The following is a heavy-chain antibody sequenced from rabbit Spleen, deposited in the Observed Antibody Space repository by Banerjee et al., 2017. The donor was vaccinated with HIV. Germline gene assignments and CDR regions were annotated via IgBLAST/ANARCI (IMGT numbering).Heavy chain of an antibody. CDR2: IDTGDSGST. D-gene: IGHD6-1*01. CDR3: ARDQDHYSYSFLGRIVNGGYGMDL. V-gene: IGHV1S45*01. Sequence: QEQLEESGGDLVKPEGSLTLTCTASGFSFSGSYFICWVRQAPGKGLEWIACIDTGDSGSTYYASWAKGRFTISKASSTTVDLEMTSLTAADTATYFCARDQDHYSYSFLGRIVNGGYGMDLWGPGTLVTVS. CDR1: GFSFSGSYF. J-gene: IGHJ6*01.